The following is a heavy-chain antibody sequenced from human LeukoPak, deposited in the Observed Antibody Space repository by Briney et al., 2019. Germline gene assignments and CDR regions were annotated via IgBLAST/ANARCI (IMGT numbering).Heavy chain of an antibody. D-gene: IGHD3-9*01. V-gene: IGHV3-74*01. CDR1: GFTFSSYW. CDR3: ARGLRYFDWYYMDV. Sequence: GGSLRLSCAASGFTFSSYWMHWVRQAPGKGLVWVSRINSDGSSTSYADSVRGRFTISRDNAKNTLYLQMNSLRAEDTAVYYCARGLRYFDWYYMDVWGKGTTVTVSS. CDR2: INSDGSST. J-gene: IGHJ6*03.